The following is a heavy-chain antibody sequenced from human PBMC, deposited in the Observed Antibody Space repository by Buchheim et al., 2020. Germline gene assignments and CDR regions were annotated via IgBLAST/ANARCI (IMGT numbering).Heavy chain of an antibody. J-gene: IGHJ6*03. V-gene: IGHV1-8*01. Sequence: QVQLVQSGAEVKKPGASVKVSCKASGYTFTSYDINWVRQATGQGLEWMGWMNPNSGNTGYAQKFQGRVTMTTTTSISQAYMELSSLRSEDTAVYYCARGVAYCGGDCSPRDYYYYYMDVWGKGTT. CDR1: GYTFTSYD. CDR3: ARGVAYCGGDCSPRDYYYYYMDV. CDR2: MNPNSGNT. D-gene: IGHD2-21*02.